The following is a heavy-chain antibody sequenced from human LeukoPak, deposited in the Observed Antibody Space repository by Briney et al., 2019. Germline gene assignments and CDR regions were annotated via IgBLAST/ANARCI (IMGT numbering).Heavy chain of an antibody. CDR2: ISGSGGST. J-gene: IGHJ3*01. D-gene: IGHD2-15*01. CDR3: ARTEYCTGGSCYGLAFDV. Sequence: PGGSLRLSCAASGFTFSSYAMSWVRQAPGKGLEWVSAISGSGGSTYYADSVKGRFTISRDNSKNTLYLQMNSLRAEDTAVYYCARTEYCTGGSCYGLAFDVWGQGTMVTVSS. CDR1: GFTFSSYA. V-gene: IGHV3-23*01.